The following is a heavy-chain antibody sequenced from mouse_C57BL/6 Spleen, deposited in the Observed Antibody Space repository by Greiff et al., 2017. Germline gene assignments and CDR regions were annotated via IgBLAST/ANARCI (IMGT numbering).Heavy chain of an antibody. V-gene: IGHV1-82*01. J-gene: IGHJ4*01. D-gene: IGHD1-1*01. CDR3: ANDGYYYAMDY. Sequence: VQLQESGPELVKPGASVKISCKASGYAFSSSWMNWVKQRPGKGLEWIGRIYPGDGDTNYNGKFKGKATLTADKSSSTAYMQLSSLTSEDSAVYFCANDGYYYAMDYWGQGTSVTVSS. CDR2: IYPGDGDT. CDR1: GYAFSSSW.